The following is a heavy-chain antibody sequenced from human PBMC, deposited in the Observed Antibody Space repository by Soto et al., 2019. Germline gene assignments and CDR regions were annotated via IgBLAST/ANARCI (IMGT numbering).Heavy chain of an antibody. CDR2: INAGDGNT. CDR3: ARDSSAKGMDV. J-gene: IGHJ6*02. CDR1: GYTFTSYA. D-gene: IGHD2-2*01. Sequence: ASVKVSCKASGYTFTSYAMHWVRQAPGQRLEWMGWINAGDGNTKYSQKFQGRVTITRDTSASTAYMELSSLRSEDTAVYYCARDSSAKGMDVWGQGTTVTVSS. V-gene: IGHV1-3*01.